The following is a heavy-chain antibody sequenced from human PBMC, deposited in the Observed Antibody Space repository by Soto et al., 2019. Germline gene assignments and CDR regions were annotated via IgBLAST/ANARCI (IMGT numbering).Heavy chain of an antibody. Sequence: GGSLRLSCAASGFTFSSYGMHWVRQAPGKGLEWVAVISYDGSNKYYADSVKGRFTISRDNSKNTLYLQMNSLRAEDTAVYYCAKDSAMAGTPPSYSYGMDVWGQGTTVTVSS. J-gene: IGHJ6*02. CDR2: ISYDGSNK. CDR1: GFTFSSYG. CDR3: AKDSAMAGTPPSYSYGMDV. V-gene: IGHV3-30*18. D-gene: IGHD6-19*01.